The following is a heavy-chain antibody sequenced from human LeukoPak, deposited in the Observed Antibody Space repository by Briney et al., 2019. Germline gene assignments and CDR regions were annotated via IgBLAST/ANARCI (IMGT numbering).Heavy chain of an antibody. V-gene: IGHV4-31*03. CDR2: IYYTGSA. CDR1: GDSITSSGYF. J-gene: IGHJ4*02. CDR3: ARGPPDGDYFDY. D-gene: IGHD4-17*01. Sequence: SQTLSLTCTVSGDSITSSGYFWSWIRRHPGKGLEWIGYIYYTGSAYYNPSLKSRVIMSVDTSKNQFSLKLSSVTAADTAVYDCARGPPDGDYFDYWGQGTLVTVSS.